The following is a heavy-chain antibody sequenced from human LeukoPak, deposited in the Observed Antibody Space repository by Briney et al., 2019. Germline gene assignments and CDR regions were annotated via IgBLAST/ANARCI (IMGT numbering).Heavy chain of an antibody. J-gene: IGHJ4*02. CDR3: ARHLNYYLDY. CDR2: ISYDGSNR. CDR1: GFSFSSHG. V-gene: IGHV3-30*12. Sequence: GGSLRLSCAASGFSFSSHGIHWVRQAPGKGLEWVAVISYDGSNRYYADSVKGRFTISRDNSKNTLYLQMNSLRAEDTAVYYCARHLNYYLDYWGQGTLVTVSS. D-gene: IGHD3-10*01.